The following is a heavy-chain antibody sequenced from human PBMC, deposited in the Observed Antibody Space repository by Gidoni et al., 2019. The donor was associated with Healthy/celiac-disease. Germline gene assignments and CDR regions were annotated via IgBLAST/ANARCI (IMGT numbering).Heavy chain of an antibody. J-gene: IGHJ3*02. CDR1: GFTFSSYA. CDR3: AKGWHREPDAFDI. Sequence: EVQLLESGGGLVQPGGSLRLSCAASGFTFSSYAMSWVRQAPGKGLEWVSAISGSGGSTYYADSVKGRFTISRDISKNTLYLQMNSLRAEDTAVYYCAKGWHREPDAFDIWGQGTMVTVSS. V-gene: IGHV3-23*01. D-gene: IGHD2-15*01. CDR2: ISGSGGST.